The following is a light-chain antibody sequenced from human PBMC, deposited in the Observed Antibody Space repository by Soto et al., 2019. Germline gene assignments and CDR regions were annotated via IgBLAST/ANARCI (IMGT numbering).Light chain of an antibody. CDR1: QSVSSN. Sequence: EILMTQSPATLSVSPGERATLSCRASQSVSSNLAWYQQKPGRAPRLLIYGASTRATGIPARFSGSGSGTEFTLTISSPQSEDFAIYYCQHYNNWPVYTFGQGTKLEIK. CDR3: QHYNNWPVYT. CDR2: GAS. J-gene: IGKJ2*01. V-gene: IGKV3-15*01.